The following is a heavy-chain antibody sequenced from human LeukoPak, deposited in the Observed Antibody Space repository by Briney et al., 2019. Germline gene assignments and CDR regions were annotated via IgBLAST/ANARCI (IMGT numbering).Heavy chain of an antibody. CDR1: GFTFSSYW. Sequence: GGSLRLSCAASGFTFSSYWMSWVRQAPGKGLEWVANIKQDGSEKYYVDSVKGRFTISRDNAKNSLYLQMSSLRAEDTAVYYCARESGSSGWTHIDYWGQGTLVTVSS. CDR3: ARESGSSGWTHIDY. J-gene: IGHJ4*02. V-gene: IGHV3-7*01. D-gene: IGHD6-19*01. CDR2: IKQDGSEK.